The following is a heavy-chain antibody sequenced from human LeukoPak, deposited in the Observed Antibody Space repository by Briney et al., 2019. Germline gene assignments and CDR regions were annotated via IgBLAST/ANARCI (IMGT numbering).Heavy chain of an antibody. CDR1: GCSISSYY. CDR3: ARVGRIAAAVHY. V-gene: IGHV4-59*08. D-gene: IGHD6-13*01. J-gene: IGHJ4*02. CDR2: IYYSGST. Sequence: SETLSLTCTVSGCSISSYYWSWIRQPPGKGLEWIGYIYYSGSTNYNPSLKSRVTISVDTSKNQFSLKLSSVTAADTAVYYCARVGRIAAAVHYWGQGTLVTVSS.